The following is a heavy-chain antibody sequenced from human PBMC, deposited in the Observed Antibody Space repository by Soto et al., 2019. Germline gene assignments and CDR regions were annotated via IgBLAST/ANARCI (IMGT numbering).Heavy chain of an antibody. CDR1: GGTFSSYA. CDR2: IIPIFGTA. D-gene: IGHD5-12*01. J-gene: IGHJ4*02. V-gene: IGHV1-69*12. CDR3: ARSRRISHPWQTFY. Sequence: QVQLVQSGAEVKKPGSSVKVSCKASGGTFSSYAISWVRQAPGQGLEWMGGIIPIFGTANYAQKFQGRVTXXAXEXXSTAYMELSSLRSEDTAVYYCARSRRISHPWQTFYWGQGTLVTVSS.